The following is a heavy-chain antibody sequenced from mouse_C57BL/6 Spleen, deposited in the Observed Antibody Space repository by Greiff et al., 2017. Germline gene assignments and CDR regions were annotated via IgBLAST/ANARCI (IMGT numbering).Heavy chain of an antibody. Sequence: QVQLKQSGPELVKPGASVKISCKASGYAFSSSWMNWVKQRPGKGLEWIGRIYPGDGATTYNGQFKGKATLTADKSSSTAYMQLSSLTSEDSAVYFCARCDYGSSYGNYFDYWGQGTTLTVSS. CDR1: GYAFSSSW. CDR2: IYPGDGAT. V-gene: IGHV1-82*01. D-gene: IGHD1-1*01. CDR3: ARCDYGSSYGNYFDY. J-gene: IGHJ2*01.